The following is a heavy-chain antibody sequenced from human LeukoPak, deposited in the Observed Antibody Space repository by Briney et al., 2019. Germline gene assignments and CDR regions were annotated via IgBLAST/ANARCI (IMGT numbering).Heavy chain of an antibody. CDR3: ARGGSAPQPPSGA. D-gene: IGHD3-10*01. V-gene: IGHV3-7*04. CDR1: GFTFSSYW. J-gene: IGHJ6*02. CDR2: IKQDGSEN. Sequence: GGSLRLSCAASGFTFSSYWMSWVRQAPGKGLEWVANIKQDGSENYYVDSVKGRFTISRDNAKNSLYLQMNSLRAEDTAVYYCARGGSAPQPPSGAWGQGTTVTVSS.